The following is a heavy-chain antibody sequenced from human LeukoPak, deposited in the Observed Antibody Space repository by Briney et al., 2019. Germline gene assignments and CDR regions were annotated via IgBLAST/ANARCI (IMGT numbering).Heavy chain of an antibody. Sequence: GGSLRLSCAASGFRFSNYAMNWVRQAPGEGLEWVSVIIASSGSTFYADSVKGRFTISRDTSKNTLYLQMNSLRDEDTAVYYCAKGGYDYVEIGYFDYWGQGTLVTVSS. D-gene: IGHD5-12*01. CDR3: AKGGYDYVEIGYFDY. J-gene: IGHJ4*02. CDR2: IIASSGST. V-gene: IGHV3-23*01. CDR1: GFRFSNYA.